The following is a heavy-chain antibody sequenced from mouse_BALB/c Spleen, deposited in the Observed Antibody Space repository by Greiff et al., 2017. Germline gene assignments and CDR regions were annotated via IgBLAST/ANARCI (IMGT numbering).Heavy chain of an antibody. J-gene: IGHJ4*01. CDR1: GYNFTSYW. CDR3: ARVITTGEDYAMDY. V-gene: IGHV1-55*01. Sequence: QVQLQQPGAELVKPGTSVKLSCKASGYNFTSYWINWVKLRPGQGLEWIGDIYPGSGSTNYNEKFKSKATLTVDTSSSTAYMQLSSLASEDSALYYCARVITTGEDYAMDYWGQGTSVTVSS. CDR2: IYPGSGST. D-gene: IGHD2-4*01.